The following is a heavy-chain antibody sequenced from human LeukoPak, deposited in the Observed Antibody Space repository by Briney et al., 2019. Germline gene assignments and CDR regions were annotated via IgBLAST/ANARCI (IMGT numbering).Heavy chain of an antibody. Sequence: ASVKVSCKASGYTFTSYDINWVRQATGQGLEWMGWMNPNSGNTGYAQKFQGRVTMTRNTSISTAYMELSSLRSEDTAVYYCARRGEYYYDSSGCYYNPYYFDYWGQGTLVTVSS. J-gene: IGHJ4*02. CDR2: MNPNSGNT. D-gene: IGHD3-22*01. CDR1: GYTFTSYD. V-gene: IGHV1-8*01. CDR3: ARRGEYYYDSSGCYYNPYYFDY.